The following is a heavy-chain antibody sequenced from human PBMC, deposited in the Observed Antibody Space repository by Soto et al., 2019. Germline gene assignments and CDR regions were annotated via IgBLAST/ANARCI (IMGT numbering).Heavy chain of an antibody. Sequence: PSETLSLTCAVYGGSFSGYYWSWIRQPPGKGLEWIGEINHSGSTNYNPSLKSRVTISADTSKNQFSLKMSSVTAADTAVYYCARGIGYCSSINCYSSRRLRFDSWGQGTLVTVSS. D-gene: IGHD2-2*01. V-gene: IGHV4-34*01. CDR3: ARGIGYCSSINCYSSRRLRFDS. J-gene: IGHJ4*02. CDR1: GGSFSGYY. CDR2: INHSGST.